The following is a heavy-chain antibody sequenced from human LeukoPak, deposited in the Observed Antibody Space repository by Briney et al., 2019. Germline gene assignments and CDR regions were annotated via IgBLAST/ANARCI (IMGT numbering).Heavy chain of an antibody. CDR3: ARCFDYGDIPQAFDI. CDR2: IYYSGST. J-gene: IGHJ3*02. V-gene: IGHV4-59*01. D-gene: IGHD4-17*01. CDR1: GGSISSYY. Sequence: SETLSLTCTVSGGSISSYYWSWIRQPPGKGLEWIGYIYYSGSTNYNPSLKSRVTISVDTSKNQFSLKLSSVTAADTAVYYCARCFDYGDIPQAFDIWGQGTMVTVSS.